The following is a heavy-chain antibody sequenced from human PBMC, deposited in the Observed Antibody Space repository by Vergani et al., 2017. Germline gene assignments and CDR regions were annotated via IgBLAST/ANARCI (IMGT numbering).Heavy chain of an antibody. CDR3: ARHTTYTDS. CDR2: IYPADSDT. Sequence: EVELVQSGPEMRKPGESLKISCKGSEYSFGNYWMGWVRQMPGKGLEWMGIIYPADSDTRYSPSFQGQVTISAVKSISTAFLQWDSLKASDTALYYCARHTTYTDSWGQGTLVTVSS. CDR1: EYSFGNYW. D-gene: IGHD1-1*01. V-gene: IGHV5-51*01. J-gene: IGHJ4*02.